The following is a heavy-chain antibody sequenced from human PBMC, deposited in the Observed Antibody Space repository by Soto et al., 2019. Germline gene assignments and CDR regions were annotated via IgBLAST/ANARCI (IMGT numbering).Heavy chain of an antibody. CDR2: ISSSGNSI. J-gene: IGHJ5*02. V-gene: IGHV3-11*01. CDR3: VRDDAYGGTNNWFDP. CDR1: GFSFSDYY. D-gene: IGHD4-17*01. Sequence: QEPLVESGGGVVKPGGSLRLSCTASGFSFSDYYMSWIRQAPGKGLECIACISSSGNSIYYADSVKCRFTVSRDNAKNSLYLHMYSLTAEDTAMYYGVRDDAYGGTNNWFDPWGQGTLVTVSS.